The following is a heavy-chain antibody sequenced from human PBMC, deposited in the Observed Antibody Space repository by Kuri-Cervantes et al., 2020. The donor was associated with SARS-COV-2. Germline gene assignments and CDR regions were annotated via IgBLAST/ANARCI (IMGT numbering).Heavy chain of an antibody. D-gene: IGHD3-3*01. CDR3: ARDGCKWTHIRFLECPYQEPDY. CDR2: ISNNDYTI. CDR1: GFTFSNYG. Sequence: GGSLRLSCAASGFTFSNYGMNWVRQAPGKGLEWLSYISNNDYTIYYADSVKGRFTISRDNAKNSLYLQMNSLRDEDTAVYYCARDGCKWTHIRFLECPYQEPDYWGQGTLVTVSS. J-gene: IGHJ4*02. V-gene: IGHV3-48*02.